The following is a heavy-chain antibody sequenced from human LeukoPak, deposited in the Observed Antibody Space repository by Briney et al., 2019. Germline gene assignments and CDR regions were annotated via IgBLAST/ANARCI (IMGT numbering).Heavy chain of an antibody. CDR3: ATASDGDYVDNFDY. V-gene: IGHV1-24*01. J-gene: IGHJ4*02. CDR2: FDPEDGET. Sequence: ASVKLSCKVSGYTLTELSMHWVRQAPGKGLEWMGGFDPEDGETIYAQKFQGRVTMTEDTSTDTAYMELSSLRSEDTAVYYCATASDGDYVDNFDYWGQGTLVTVSS. D-gene: IGHD4-17*01. CDR1: GYTLTELS.